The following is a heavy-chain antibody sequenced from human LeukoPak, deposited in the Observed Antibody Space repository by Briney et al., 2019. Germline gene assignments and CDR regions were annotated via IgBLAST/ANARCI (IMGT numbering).Heavy chain of an antibody. V-gene: IGHV4-61*02. D-gene: IGHD2-2*01. J-gene: IGHJ4*02. Sequence: SETLSLTCTVSGGSISSGSYYWSWIRQPAGKGLEWIGRIYTSGSTNYNPSLKSRVTISVDTSKNQFSLKLSSVTAADTAVYYCARVETYCSSTTCYEGIDYWGQGTLVTVSS. CDR1: GGSISSGSYY. CDR3: ARVETYCSSTTCYEGIDY. CDR2: IYTSGST.